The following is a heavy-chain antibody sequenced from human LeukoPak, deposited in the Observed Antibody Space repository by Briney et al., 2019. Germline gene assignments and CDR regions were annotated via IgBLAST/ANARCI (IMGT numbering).Heavy chain of an antibody. J-gene: IGHJ1*01. CDR2: VHYSGRT. V-gene: IGHV4-59*01. Sequence: PSETLSLTCTAHGASISSYYWSWVRQPPGKGLERIGCVHYSGRTKHKPSLKSRVTFSVDTSKNQFSLKLSSMTAADTAIYYCARGTGDYAEYFEHWGQGTLVTVSS. CDR3: ARGTGDYAEYFEH. D-gene: IGHD4-17*01. CDR1: GASISSYY.